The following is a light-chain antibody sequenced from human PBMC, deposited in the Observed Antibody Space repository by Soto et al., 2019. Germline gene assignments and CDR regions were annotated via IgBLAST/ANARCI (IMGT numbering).Light chain of an antibody. V-gene: IGLV1-44*01. CDR2: NDN. CDR3: AAWDDSLNARGV. CDR1: RSNIGSNA. Sequence: QSVLTQPPSASGTPGQRVTISCCASRSNIGSNAVSWYQQLPGTAPKLLIYNDNQRPSGVPDRFSASKSGTSASLAISGLQSEDEADYYCAAWDDSLNARGVFGGGTKLTVL. J-gene: IGLJ3*02.